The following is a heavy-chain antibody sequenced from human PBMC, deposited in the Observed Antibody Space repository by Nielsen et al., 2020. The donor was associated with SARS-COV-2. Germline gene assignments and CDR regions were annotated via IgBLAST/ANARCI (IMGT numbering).Heavy chain of an antibody. CDR3: ARGVVAAND. Sequence: GESLKISCAASGFTFSSYWMSWVRQAPGKGLEWVANIKQDGSEKYYVDSVKGRFTISRDNAKNSLYLQMNSLRAEDTAVYYCARGVVAANDWGQGTLVTVSS. V-gene: IGHV3-7*01. D-gene: IGHD2-15*01. CDR1: GFTFSSYW. CDR2: IKQDGSEK. J-gene: IGHJ4*02.